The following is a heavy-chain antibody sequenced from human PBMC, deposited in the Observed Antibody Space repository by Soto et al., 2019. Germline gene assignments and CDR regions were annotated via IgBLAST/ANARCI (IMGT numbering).Heavy chain of an antibody. Sequence: QLELQESGPGLVKPSETLSLTCRVSGGSISRSSYYWNWIRQPPEKGLEWIGSIFYTGSTYYNPSLKSRLTISIDTPKKQVSLKLTSVSAADTAVYYCAYGSGSFDYWGQGILVTVSS. D-gene: IGHD3-10*01. CDR3: AYGSGSFDY. V-gene: IGHV4-39*01. CDR1: GGSISRSSYY. CDR2: IFYTGST. J-gene: IGHJ4*02.